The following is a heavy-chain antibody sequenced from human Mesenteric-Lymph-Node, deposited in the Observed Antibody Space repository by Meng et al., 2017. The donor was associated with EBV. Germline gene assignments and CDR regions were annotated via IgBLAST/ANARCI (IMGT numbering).Heavy chain of an antibody. Sequence: QPQLQESGPGLVQPSETLSLTCTVSGGSISYSSYYWAWIRQPPGKGLEWIGTINYSGSTYYNPSLKSRVTMSVDTSKNQFSLNLNSVTAADTAVYYCARDLAYCGRDCEYWGQGILVTVSS. CDR3: ARDLAYCGRDCEY. CDR1: GGSISYSSYY. J-gene: IGHJ4*02. CDR2: INYSGST. D-gene: IGHD2-21*02. V-gene: IGHV4-39*07.